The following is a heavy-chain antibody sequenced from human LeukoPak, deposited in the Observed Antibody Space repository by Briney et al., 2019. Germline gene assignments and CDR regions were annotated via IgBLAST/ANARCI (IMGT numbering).Heavy chain of an antibody. CDR2: ISWSGNSL. D-gene: IGHD6-13*01. CDR3: ARDSTDNWFDP. Sequence: GGSLRLSCAASGFKFDDSAMHWVRQPPGKGLEWVSGISWSGNSLDYADSVKGRFTISRDNAKNSLYLQMNSLRAEDTALYYCARDSTDNWFDPWGQGTLVTVSS. CDR1: GFKFDDSA. J-gene: IGHJ5*02. V-gene: IGHV3-9*01.